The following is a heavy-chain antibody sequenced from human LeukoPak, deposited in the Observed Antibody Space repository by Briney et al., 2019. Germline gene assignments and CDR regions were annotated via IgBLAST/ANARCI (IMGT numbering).Heavy chain of an antibody. Sequence: GGSLRLSCAASGFTFSSYSMNWFRQAPGKGLEWVSFISSSSVYIYYAASVKGRFTISRDNSKNTLYLQMNSLRAEDTAVYYCARDQRWELLRFYYYYYMDVWGKGTTVTVSS. V-gene: IGHV3-21*01. D-gene: IGHD1-26*01. CDR2: ISSSSVYI. CDR1: GFTFSSYS. J-gene: IGHJ6*03. CDR3: ARDQRWELLRFYYYYYMDV.